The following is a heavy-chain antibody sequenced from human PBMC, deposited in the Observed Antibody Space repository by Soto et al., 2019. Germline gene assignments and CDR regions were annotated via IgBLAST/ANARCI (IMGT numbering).Heavy chain of an antibody. CDR2: IYYSGNT. CDR3: ARSVFP. V-gene: IGHV4-31*03. Sequence: QVQLQESGPGLVKPSQTLSLTCTVSGGSISSGGYYWSWIRQHPGKGLEWIGYIYYSGNTYYNPSLKSRVTLSVAPSKHPFSLKLTSVTAADTAVYYCARSVFPWGQGTLVTVSS. CDR1: GGSISSGGYY. J-gene: IGHJ5*02.